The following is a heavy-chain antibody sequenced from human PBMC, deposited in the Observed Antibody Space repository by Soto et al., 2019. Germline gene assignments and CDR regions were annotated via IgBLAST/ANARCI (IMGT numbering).Heavy chain of an antibody. D-gene: IGHD5-12*01. CDR3: ARDHQRYSGYDYVDY. Sequence: GGSLRLACAAAGVTFTRYGIHWIRQAPGKGLEWVSYISSSSSYTNYADSVKGRFTIARDNAKNSLYLQMNSLRAEDTAVYYCARDHQRYSGYDYVDYWGQGTLVTVSS. V-gene: IGHV3-21*05. CDR2: ISSSSSYT. CDR1: GVTFTRYG. J-gene: IGHJ4*02.